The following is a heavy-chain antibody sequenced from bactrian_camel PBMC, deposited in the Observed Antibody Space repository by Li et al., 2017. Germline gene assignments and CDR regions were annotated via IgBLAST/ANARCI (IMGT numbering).Heavy chain of an antibody. CDR2: IYTGTDRT. CDR1: GYTYSVYC. J-gene: IGHJ6*01. CDR3: ASTFSATNMYFPCGDFHY. Sequence: HVQLVESGGGLVQPGGSLRLSCVVTGYTYSVYCMGWFRQAPGKGREGVASIYTGTDRTYYADSVKGRFAIWQDNAKATVYLEINYLRPEDTAMYYCASTFSATNMYFPCGDFHYRGQGTQVTVS. D-gene: IGHD2*01. V-gene: IGHV3S1*01.